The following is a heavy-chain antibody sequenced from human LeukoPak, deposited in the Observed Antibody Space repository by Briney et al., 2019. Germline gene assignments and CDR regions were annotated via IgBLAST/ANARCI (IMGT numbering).Heavy chain of an antibody. Sequence: ASVKVSCKASGYTFTSYAMNWVRQAPGQGLEWMGWINTNTGNPTYAQGFTGRFVFSLDTSVSTAYLQISSLKAEDTAVYYCARSVAGLVYYYYMDVWGKGTTVTVSS. J-gene: IGHJ6*03. D-gene: IGHD6-19*01. CDR2: INTNTGNP. V-gene: IGHV7-4-1*02. CDR3: ARSVAGLVYYYYMDV. CDR1: GYTFTSYA.